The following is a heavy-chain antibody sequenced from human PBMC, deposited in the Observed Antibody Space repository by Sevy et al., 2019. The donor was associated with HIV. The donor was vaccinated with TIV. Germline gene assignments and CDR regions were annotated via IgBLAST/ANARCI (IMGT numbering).Heavy chain of an antibody. CDR1: GFTFSSYG. Sequence: GGSLRLSCAASGFTFSSYGMHWVRQAPGKGLEWVAFIRYDGSNKYYADSVKGRFTISRDNSKNTLYLQMNSLRAEDTAVYYCAKMASGGSYSDLVDYWGQGTLVTVSS. D-gene: IGHD1-26*01. CDR2: IRYDGSNK. CDR3: AKMASGGSYSDLVDY. J-gene: IGHJ4*02. V-gene: IGHV3-30*02.